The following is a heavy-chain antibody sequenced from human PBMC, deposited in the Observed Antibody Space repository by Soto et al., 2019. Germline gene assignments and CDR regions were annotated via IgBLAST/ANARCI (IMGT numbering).Heavy chain of an antibody. V-gene: IGHV3-30-3*01. CDR2: ISYDGSNK. Sequence: QVQLVESGGGVVQPGRSLRLSCAASGFTFSSYAMHWVRQAPGKGLECVAVISYDGSNKYYADSVKGRFTISRDNSKNTLYLQMNSLRAEDTAVYYCARAGYYYDSSGYYFDYWGQGTLVTVSS. D-gene: IGHD3-22*01. CDR1: GFTFSSYA. CDR3: ARAGYYYDSSGYYFDY. J-gene: IGHJ4*02.